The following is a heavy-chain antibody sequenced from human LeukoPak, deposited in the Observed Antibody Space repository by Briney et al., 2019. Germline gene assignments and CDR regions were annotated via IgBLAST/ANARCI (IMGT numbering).Heavy chain of an antibody. V-gene: IGHV4-59*11. D-gene: IGHD6-13*01. CDR1: GGPIDRHY. J-gene: IGHJ4*02. Sequence: SETLSLTCTVSGGPIDRHYWSWIRQPPGKGLEWIGYVFYPGSTNYNPSLKSRVTMSLDTSRDQFSLRLTSVAAADTAIYYCASRPAGSTWYGVFDYWSQGTLVTVSS. CDR3: ASRPAGSTWYGVFDY. CDR2: VFYPGST.